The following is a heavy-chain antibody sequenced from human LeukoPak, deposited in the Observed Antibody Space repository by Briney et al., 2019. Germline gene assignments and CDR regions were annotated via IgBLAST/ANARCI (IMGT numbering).Heavy chain of an antibody. J-gene: IGHJ6*04. V-gene: IGHV3-21*01. D-gene: IGHD2-21*02. CDR3: ARVKAMVVTDFRMDV. CDR2: ISSSSSYI. Sequence: GGSLRLSCAASGFTFSSYSMNWVRQAPGKGLEWVSSISSSSSYIYYEDSVEGRFIISRDNAKNSLYLQMNGLRAEDTAVYYCARVKAMVVTDFRMDVWGKGTTVTVSS. CDR1: GFTFSSYS.